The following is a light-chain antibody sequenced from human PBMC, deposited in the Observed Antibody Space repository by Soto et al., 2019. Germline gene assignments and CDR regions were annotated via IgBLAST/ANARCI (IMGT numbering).Light chain of an antibody. CDR3: QSYDSSLSGWGV. J-gene: IGLJ1*01. CDR2: GNS. CDR1: SSNIGAGYD. Sequence: VLTQPPSVSGAPGQRVTISCTGSSSNIGAGYDVHWYQQLPGTAPKLLIYGNSNRPSGVPDRFSGSKSGTSASLAITGLQAEDEADYYCQSYDSSLSGWGVFGTGTKVTVL. V-gene: IGLV1-40*01.